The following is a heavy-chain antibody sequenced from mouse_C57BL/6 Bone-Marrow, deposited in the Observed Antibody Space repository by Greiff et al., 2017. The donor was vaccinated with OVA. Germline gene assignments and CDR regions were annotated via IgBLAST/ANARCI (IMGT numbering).Heavy chain of an antibody. CDR1: GYTFTSYW. CDR3: ARFWDYFDY. V-gene: IGHV1-52*01. CDR2: IDPSDSET. Sequence: QVQLQQPGAELVRPGSSVKLSCKASGYTFTSYWMHWVKQRPIQGLEWIGNIDPSDSETHYNQKFKDKATLTVDKASSTAYMQLSSLTSEDSSVYYCARFWDYFDYWGQGTTLTVSS. J-gene: IGHJ2*01.